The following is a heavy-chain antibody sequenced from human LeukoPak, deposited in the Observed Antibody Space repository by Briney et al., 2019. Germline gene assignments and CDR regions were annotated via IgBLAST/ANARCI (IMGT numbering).Heavy chain of an antibody. CDR2: IKSKTDGGTT. Sequence: EGSLRLSCAASGFTFSNAWMSWVRQAPGKGLEWVGRIKSKTDGGTTDYAAPVKGRFTISRDDSKNTLYLQMNSLKTEDTAVYYCTTGGYDLAGGPDYFDYWGQGTLVTVSS. J-gene: IGHJ4*02. CDR3: TTGGYDLAGGPDYFDY. D-gene: IGHD3-3*01. V-gene: IGHV3-15*01. CDR1: GFTFSNAW.